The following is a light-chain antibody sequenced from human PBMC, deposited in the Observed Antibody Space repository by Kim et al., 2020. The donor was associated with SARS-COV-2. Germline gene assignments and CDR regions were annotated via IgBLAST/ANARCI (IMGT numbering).Light chain of an antibody. J-gene: IGLJ3*02. CDR2: EDH. CDR3: QSYDDNIWV. CDR1: SGSIVSDF. Sequence: NFMLTQSHSVSQSPGKTVIISCTRNSGSIVSDFVQWFQQRPGSSPTTVIYEDHKRPSGVPDRFSGSVDSSSNSASLTISGLRAEDEADYYCQSYDDNIWVFGGGTKLTVL. V-gene: IGLV6-57*01.